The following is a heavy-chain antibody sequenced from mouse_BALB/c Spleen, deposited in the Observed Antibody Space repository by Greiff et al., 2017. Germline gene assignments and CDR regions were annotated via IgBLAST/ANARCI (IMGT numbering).Heavy chain of an antibody. CDR3: AAGHYGNYWYFDV. CDR1: GYSITSDYV. V-gene: IGHV3-2*02. Sequence: EVQLQQSGPGLVKPSQSLSLTCTVTGYSITSDYVWNWIRQFPGNKLEWMGYISYSGSTSYNPSLKSRISITRDTSKNQFFLQLNSVTTEDTATYYCAAGHYGNYWYFDVWGAGTTVTVSS. CDR2: ISYSGST. D-gene: IGHD2-1*01. J-gene: IGHJ1*01.